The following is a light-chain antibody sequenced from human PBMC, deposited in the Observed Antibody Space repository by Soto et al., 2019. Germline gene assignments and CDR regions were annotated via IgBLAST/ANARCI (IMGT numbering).Light chain of an antibody. V-gene: IGLV2-8*01. CDR1: STDIGGYNF. CDR3: TSFARSEDPCVI. J-gene: IGLJ2*01. Sequence: QSVLTQPPSASASPGQSVTISCTGSSTDIGGYNFVSWYQQLPGKAPTLLIYEVSKRPAGVPDRFSGSKSGNTASLTVSGLQAEDEADDYCTSFARSEDPCVIFGGGTKVTVL. CDR2: EVS.